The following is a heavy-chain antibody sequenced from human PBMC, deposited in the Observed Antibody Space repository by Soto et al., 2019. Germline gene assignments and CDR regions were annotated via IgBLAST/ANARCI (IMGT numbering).Heavy chain of an antibody. CDR1: GSTFSNHI. V-gene: IGHV1-69*08. D-gene: IGHD5-12*01. CDR3: ARDSPIGSTFSGHDDIDS. J-gene: IGHJ4*02. Sequence: VQLVQSGAEVKKLGSSVKVSCKASGSTFSNHIITWVRQAPGQGLEWMGRIIPILDITNYAQKFQGRVTITADKSTTTAYMEVSSLSSEDTAVYYCARDSPIGSTFSGHDDIDSWGQGTLVTVSS. CDR2: IIPILDIT.